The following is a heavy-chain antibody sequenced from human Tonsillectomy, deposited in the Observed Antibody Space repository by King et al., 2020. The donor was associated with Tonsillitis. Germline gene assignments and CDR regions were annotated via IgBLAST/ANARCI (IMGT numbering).Heavy chain of an antibody. CDR3: ARGRDVTASAKNFADY. V-gene: IGHV3-30*04. CDR1: GFTFTTYA. CDR2: ISFDGTYK. J-gene: IGHJ4*02. Sequence: VQLVESGGGVVQPGRSLRLSCAASGFTFTTYAMHWARQAPGKGLEWVAVISFDGTYKSYADSVKGRFTISRDNSQNTLYLEMNSLRPDDTAVYVCARGRDVTASAKNFADYWGQGTLVTVSS. D-gene: IGHD1-7*01.